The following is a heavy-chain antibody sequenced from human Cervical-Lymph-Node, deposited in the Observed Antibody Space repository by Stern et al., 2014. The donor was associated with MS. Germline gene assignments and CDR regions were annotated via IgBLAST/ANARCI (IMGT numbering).Heavy chain of an antibody. CDR1: GYSFTIYY. J-gene: IGHJ4*02. V-gene: IGHV5-51*01. Sequence: EVQLVESGAEVKKPGESLKISCKVSGYSFTIYYIAWVRQMPGKGLEWIGLIYPSDSDTTYSQSFQGQVAISADNSITTAFLQWSSLRASDTAMYYCARHVQGFDYWGQGTLVTVSS. CDR2: IYPSDSDT. CDR3: ARHVQGFDY.